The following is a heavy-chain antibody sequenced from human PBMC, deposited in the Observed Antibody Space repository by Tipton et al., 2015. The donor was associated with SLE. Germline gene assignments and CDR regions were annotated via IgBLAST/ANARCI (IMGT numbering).Heavy chain of an antibody. CDR3: AREGAAAAGKGGLFGY. CDR1: GYTFTSYG. J-gene: IGHJ4*02. V-gene: IGHV1-69*13. Sequence: QSGAEVKKPGASVKVSCKASGYTFTSYGISWVRQAPGQGLEWMGGIIPIFGTANYAQKFQGRVTITADESTSTAYMELSSLRSEDTAVYYCAREGAAAAGKGGLFGYWGQGTLVTVSS. D-gene: IGHD6-13*01. CDR2: IIPIFGTA.